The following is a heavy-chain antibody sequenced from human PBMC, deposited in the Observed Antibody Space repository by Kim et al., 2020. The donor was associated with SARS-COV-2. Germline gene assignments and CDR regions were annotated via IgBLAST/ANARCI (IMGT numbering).Heavy chain of an antibody. CDR2: ISGSGGGT. CDR1: GFTFSSYA. Sequence: GGSLRLSCAASGFTFSSYAMSWVRQAPGKGLEWVSTISGSGGGTYYADSVKGRFTISRDTSKNSLYLQMNSLRAEDTALSYCATVRATLLGYYYYGMDV. D-gene: IGHD2-8*02. V-gene: IGHV3-23*01. CDR3: ATVRATLLGYYYYGMDV. J-gene: IGHJ6*01.